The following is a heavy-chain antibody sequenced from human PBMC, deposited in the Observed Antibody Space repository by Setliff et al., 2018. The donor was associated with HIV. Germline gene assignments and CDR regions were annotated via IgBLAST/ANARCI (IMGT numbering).Heavy chain of an antibody. J-gene: IGHJ4*02. V-gene: IGHV4-61*09. D-gene: IGHD3-22*01. Sequence: PSETLSLTCIVSGDFISSGSYYWTWIRQPAGKGLEWIGHIYTSGSTNYNPSLKSRVTISKDTSKNQFSLKLSSVTAADTAVYYCARGSGGYYYDSSGYLDYWGQGTLVTVSS. CDR3: ARGSGGYYYDSSGYLDY. CDR2: IYTSGST. CDR1: GDFISSGSYY.